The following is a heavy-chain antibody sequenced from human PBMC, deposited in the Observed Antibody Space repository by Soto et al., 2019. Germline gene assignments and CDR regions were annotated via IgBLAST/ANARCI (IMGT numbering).Heavy chain of an antibody. J-gene: IGHJ4*02. Sequence: GGSLRLSCAASGFTFSNAWMSWVRQAPGKGLEWVGRIKSKTDGGTTDYAAPVKGRFTISRDGSKNTLYLQMNSLKTEDTAVYYCTTDGYYYGSGSYPYYFDYWGQGTLVTVSS. CDR1: GFTFSNAW. D-gene: IGHD3-10*01. CDR2: IKSKTDGGTT. V-gene: IGHV3-15*01. CDR3: TTDGYYYGSGSYPYYFDY.